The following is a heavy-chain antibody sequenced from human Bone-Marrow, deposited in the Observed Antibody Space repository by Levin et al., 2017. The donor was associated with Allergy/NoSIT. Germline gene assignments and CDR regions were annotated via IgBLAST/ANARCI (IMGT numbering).Heavy chain of an antibody. CDR1: GYYFTSHW. V-gene: IGHV5-51*01. Sequence: GGSLRLSCQGSGYYFTSHWIAWVRQVPGKGLEWMGIIYPADSDTRYSPSFQGQVTISVDKSLNTAYLQWSSLKASDTAMYYCARHVRGDQYSSRWFDPWGQGTLVTVSS. D-gene: IGHD2/OR15-2a*01. J-gene: IGHJ5*02. CDR2: IYPADSDT. CDR3: ARHVRGDQYSSRWFDP.